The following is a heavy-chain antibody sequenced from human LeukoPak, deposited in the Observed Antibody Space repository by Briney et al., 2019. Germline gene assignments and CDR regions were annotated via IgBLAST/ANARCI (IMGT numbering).Heavy chain of an antibody. V-gene: IGHV1-2*02. CDR3: ARDEGSYGDYEYYFDF. J-gene: IGHJ4*02. Sequence: GASVKVSCKASGYSFTGHYMHWVRQAPGQGLEWMGWINPNSGGINYAQKFQGRVTMTRETSISTAYMELSRLRSDDTAVYYCARDEGSYGDYEYYFDFWGQGTLVTVSS. CDR2: INPNSGGI. CDR1: GYSFTGHY. D-gene: IGHD4-17*01.